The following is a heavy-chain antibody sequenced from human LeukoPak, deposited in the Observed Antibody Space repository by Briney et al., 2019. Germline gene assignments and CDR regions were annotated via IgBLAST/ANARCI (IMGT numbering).Heavy chain of an antibody. V-gene: IGHV4-34*01. Sequence: SETLSLTCTVSGGSISSYYWSWIRQPPGKGLEWIGEINHSGSTNYNPSLKSRVTISVDTSKNQFSLKLSSVTAADTAVYYCARLLLYGSGSYRVRLHWFDPWGQGTLVTVSS. CDR2: INHSGST. CDR1: GGSISSYY. J-gene: IGHJ5*02. D-gene: IGHD3-10*01. CDR3: ARLLLYGSGSYRVRLHWFDP.